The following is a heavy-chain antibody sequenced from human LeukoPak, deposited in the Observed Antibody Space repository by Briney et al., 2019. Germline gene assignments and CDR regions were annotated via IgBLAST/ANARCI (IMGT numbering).Heavy chain of an antibody. J-gene: IGHJ6*02. Sequence: GASVKVSCKASGYTFTSYYMHWVRQAPGQGLEWMGRIIPILGIPNYAQKFQGRVSISADKSTTTAYMEMSSLRSEDTAVYYCARDPTTQEDYYGMDVWGQGTTVTVSS. CDR1: GYTFTSYY. CDR3: ARDPTTQEDYYGMDV. V-gene: IGHV1-69*04. CDR2: IIPILGIP. D-gene: IGHD1-1*01.